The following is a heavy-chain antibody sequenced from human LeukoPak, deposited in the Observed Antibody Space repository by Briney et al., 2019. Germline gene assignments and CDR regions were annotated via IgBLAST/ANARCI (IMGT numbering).Heavy chain of an antibody. CDR3: ARDRSKCMDV. V-gene: IGHV3-30-3*01. CDR2: VSNDGSNK. Sequence: PGRSLRLSCAASGFTFSSYFMYWVRHAPGKGLEEVAVVSNDGSNKYHADSVKGRFTISRDNSKNTLYLQMDSLRAEDTAVYYCARDRSKCMDVWGQGTTVTVSS. J-gene: IGHJ6*02. CDR1: GFTFSSYF. D-gene: IGHD3-10*01.